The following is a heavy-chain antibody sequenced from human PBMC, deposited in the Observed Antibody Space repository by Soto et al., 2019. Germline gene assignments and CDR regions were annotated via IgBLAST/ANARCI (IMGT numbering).Heavy chain of an antibody. Sequence: QVQLVQSGAEVKKPGASVKVSCKASGYTFTSYGITWVRQAPGQGLEWLGWISAHNGNTQYGQKLQGRVTMTTDTSTSTAYMELRSLRADDTAVDYCARDLGGFLDYWGQGTLVTVSS. V-gene: IGHV1-18*01. CDR1: GYTFTSYG. J-gene: IGHJ4*02. CDR3: ARDLGGFLDY. CDR2: ISAHNGNT. D-gene: IGHD5-12*01.